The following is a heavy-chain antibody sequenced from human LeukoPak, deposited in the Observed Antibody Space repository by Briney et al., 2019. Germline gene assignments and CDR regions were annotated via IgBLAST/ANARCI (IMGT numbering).Heavy chain of an antibody. J-gene: IGHJ4*02. CDR2: IKHDGSEE. V-gene: IGHV3-7*01. CDR1: GFTFSFHW. Sequence: GGSLRLSCAASGFTFSFHWMHWVRQAPGEGLEWVANIKHDGSEEYYVDSVKGRFTISRDNAKKSLYLQMNSLRAEDTAVYYCARDGGVRGRLAYFDYWGQGNLVTVSS. CDR3: ARDGGVRGRLAYFDY. D-gene: IGHD2-8*02.